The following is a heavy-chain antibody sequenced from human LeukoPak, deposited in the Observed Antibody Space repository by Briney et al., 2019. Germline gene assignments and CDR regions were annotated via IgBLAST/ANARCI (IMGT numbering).Heavy chain of an antibody. CDR3: ATGSLSITIFGVVITRYMDV. Sequence: ASVTVSCKVSGYTLTELSMHWVRQAPGKGLEWMGGFHPEDGETIYAQKFQGRVTMTEDTSTDTAYMELSSLRSEDTAVYYCATGSLSITIFGVVITRYMDVWGKGTTVTVSS. V-gene: IGHV1-24*01. J-gene: IGHJ6*03. D-gene: IGHD3-3*01. CDR1: GYTLTELS. CDR2: FHPEDGET.